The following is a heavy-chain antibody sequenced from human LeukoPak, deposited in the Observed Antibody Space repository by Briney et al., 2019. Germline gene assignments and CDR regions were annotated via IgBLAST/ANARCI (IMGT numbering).Heavy chain of an antibody. Sequence: SETLSLTCAVSGDSITSSKWWSWVRQSPEKGLEWIGEIYHSGATNYNPSLKSRVTMSVDKSKNQFALNLSSVTAADTAVYYCASGSHAVTTHFDYWGQGTLVTVSS. CDR1: GDSITSSKW. J-gene: IGHJ4*02. CDR2: IYHSGAT. D-gene: IGHD3-16*01. CDR3: ASGSHAVTTHFDY. V-gene: IGHV4-4*02.